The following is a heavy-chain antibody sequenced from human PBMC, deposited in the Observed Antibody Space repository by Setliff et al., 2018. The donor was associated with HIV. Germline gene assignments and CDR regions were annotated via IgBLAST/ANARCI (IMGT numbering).Heavy chain of an antibody. CDR3: AASKYYYDRSGSADDAFDI. CDR1: GFTFTSSA. Sequence: SVKVSCKASGFTFTSSAMQWVRQARGQRLEWIGWIVVGSGNTNYAQKFQERVTITRDMSTSTAYMELSSLRSEDTAVYYCAASKYYYDRSGSADDAFDIWGQGTMVTVSS. J-gene: IGHJ3*02. V-gene: IGHV1-58*02. D-gene: IGHD3-22*01. CDR2: IVVGSGNT.